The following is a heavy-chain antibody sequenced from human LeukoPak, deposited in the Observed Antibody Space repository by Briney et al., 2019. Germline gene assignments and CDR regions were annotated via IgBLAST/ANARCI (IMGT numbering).Heavy chain of an antibody. CDR1: GFSVISNY. V-gene: IGHV3-53*01. CDR2: IYSGGST. D-gene: IGHD2-21*02. J-gene: IGHJ1*01. Sequence: PGGSLRRSFAASGFSVISNYMSWVRQAPGKGLEWGSVIYSGGSTYYADSVKGRFTISRDNSKNTLYLQMKSLRAEDTAVYYCARTDETAPAEDFQHWGQGTLVTVSS. CDR3: ARTDETAPAEDFQH.